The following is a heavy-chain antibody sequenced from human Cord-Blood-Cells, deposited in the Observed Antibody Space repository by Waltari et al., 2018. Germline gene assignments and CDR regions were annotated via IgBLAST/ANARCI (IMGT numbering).Heavy chain of an antibody. CDR3: ARKLSSSSWYFDL. CDR2: INHSGST. V-gene: IGHV4-34*01. J-gene: IGHJ2*01. D-gene: IGHD6-6*01. Sequence: QVQLQQWGAGLLKPSETLSLTCAVYGGSFSGYYWSWIRQPPGKGREWFGEINHSGSTNDDPSLKSRVTIAVDTYNNQFSLKLSAVTAADTAVYYCARKLSSSSWYFDLWGRGTLVTVSS. CDR1: GGSFSGYY.